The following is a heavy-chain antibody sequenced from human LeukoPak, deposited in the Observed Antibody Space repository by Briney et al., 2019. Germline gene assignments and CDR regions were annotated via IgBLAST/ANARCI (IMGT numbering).Heavy chain of an antibody. J-gene: IGHJ4*02. CDR1: GFTFSSYG. D-gene: IGHD3-3*01. Sequence: GGSLRLSCAASGFTFSSYGMHWVRQAPGKGLEWVAFIRYDGSNKYYADSVKGRFTISRDNSKNTLYLQMNSLRAEDTAVYYCAKDNTYDFWSGYYTNFDYWGQGTLVTVSS. V-gene: IGHV3-30*02. CDR2: IRYDGSNK. CDR3: AKDNTYDFWSGYYTNFDY.